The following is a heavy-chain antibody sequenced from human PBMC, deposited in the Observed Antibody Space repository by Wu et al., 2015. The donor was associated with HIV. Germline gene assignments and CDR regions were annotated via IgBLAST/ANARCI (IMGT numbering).Heavy chain of an antibody. D-gene: IGHD2-2*01. CDR2: INPDSGDT. CDR3: ARASTGVIVPASMVWFSWFDT. J-gene: IGHJ5*02. Sequence: QVQLVQSGAEVKKPGASVKVSCRASGDTLTDYYMHWVRQAPGQGPEWMGLINPDSGDTKYAQKFQGRVTMTRDTSISTAYMELSGLRSDDTAVYYCARASTGVIVPASMVWFSWFDTVGPGNPGHRLP. V-gene: IGHV1-2*02. CDR1: GDTLTDYY.